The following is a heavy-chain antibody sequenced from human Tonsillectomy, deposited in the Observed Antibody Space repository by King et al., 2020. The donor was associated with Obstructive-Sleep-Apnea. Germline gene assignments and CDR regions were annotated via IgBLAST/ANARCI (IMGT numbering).Heavy chain of an antibody. V-gene: IGHV3-30*18. CDR1: GFTFSSFG. J-gene: IGHJ4*02. Sequence: VQLVESGGGVVQPGRSLRLSCAASGFTFSSFGMHWVRQAPGKGLEWVALISYDGSNKYYADSVKGRFTISRDNSKNTLYLQMNSLRAEDTAVYYCAKDPRQSTPLYYFDYWGQGTLVTVTS. CDR2: ISYDGSNK. CDR3: AKDPRQSTPLYYFDY.